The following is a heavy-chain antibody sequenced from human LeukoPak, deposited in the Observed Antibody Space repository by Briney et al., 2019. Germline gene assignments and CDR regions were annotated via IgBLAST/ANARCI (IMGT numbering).Heavy chain of an antibody. Sequence: GGSLRLSCADSGFTFSRYWMHWVRQTPGKGLVWVSCISADGSVTRYADSVKGRFTISRDNTRSTLYLQMHSLRAEDTAVYYCATAGGDGSRMGFDPWGQGTLVTVSS. CDR1: GFTFSRYW. V-gene: IGHV3-74*01. J-gene: IGHJ5*02. CDR3: ATAGGDGSRMGFDP. D-gene: IGHD2-15*01. CDR2: ISADGSVT.